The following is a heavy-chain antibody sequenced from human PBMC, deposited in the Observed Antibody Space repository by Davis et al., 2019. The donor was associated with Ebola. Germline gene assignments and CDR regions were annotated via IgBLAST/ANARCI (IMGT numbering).Heavy chain of an antibody. CDR1: QFNFTGAW. Sequence: GESLKISCAGSQFNFTGAWMNWVRQAPGKGLEWVASTNPDASEKYYVDSARGRFTISRDNAKNTLYLQVNSLRAEDTAVYYCAHGGSYSNSYHDAFDIWGQGTMVSVSS. J-gene: IGHJ3*02. V-gene: IGHV3-7*03. D-gene: IGHD6-6*01. CDR2: TNPDASEK. CDR3: AHGGSYSNSYHDAFDI.